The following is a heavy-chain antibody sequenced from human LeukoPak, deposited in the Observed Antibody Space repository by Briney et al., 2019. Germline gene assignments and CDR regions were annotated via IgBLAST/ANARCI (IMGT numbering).Heavy chain of an antibody. CDR2: IYPGDSDT. Sequence: GESLKISCKGSGYSFTNYWIGWVRQMPGKGLEWMGIIYPGDSDTRYSPSFQGQVTISADRSISTAYLQWSSLKASDTAMYYCARQLSFTIFGVVSYYFDYWGQGTLVTVSS. V-gene: IGHV5-51*01. CDR1: GYSFTNYW. D-gene: IGHD3-3*01. J-gene: IGHJ4*02. CDR3: ARQLSFTIFGVVSYYFDY.